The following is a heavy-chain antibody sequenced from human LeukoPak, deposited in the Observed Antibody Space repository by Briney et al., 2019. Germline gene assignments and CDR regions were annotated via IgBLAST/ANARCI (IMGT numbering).Heavy chain of an antibody. J-gene: IGHJ4*02. Sequence: ASVKVSCKTSGYTFTGYYMHWVRQAPGQGLEWMGWINPNSGGTNYAQKFQGRVTITRDTSISTAYMELRSLRSDDTAVYYCARDREMATIWDAYFDYWGQGTLVTVSS. D-gene: IGHD5-24*01. V-gene: IGHV1-2*02. CDR1: GYTFTGYY. CDR3: ARDREMATIWDAYFDY. CDR2: INPNSGGT.